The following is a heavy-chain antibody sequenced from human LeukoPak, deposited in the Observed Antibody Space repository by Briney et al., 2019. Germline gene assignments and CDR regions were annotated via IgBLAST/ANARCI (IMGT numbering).Heavy chain of an antibody. CDR1: GYTFTNYA. CDR2: ISAYNGNT. J-gene: IGHJ4*02. Sequence: ASVKVSFKASGYTFTNYAIGWVRQAPGQGLEWVGWISAYNGNTNYAQKFQGRVTMTTDSSTSTAYMELGRLTSDDTAVYYCARGGSGWSRDYWGQGTLVTVSS. CDR3: ARGGSGWSRDY. D-gene: IGHD6-19*01. V-gene: IGHV1-18*01.